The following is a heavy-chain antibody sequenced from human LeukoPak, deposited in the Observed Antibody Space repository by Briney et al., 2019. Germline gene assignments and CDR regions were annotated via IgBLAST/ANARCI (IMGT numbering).Heavy chain of an antibody. CDR2: IKSKTDGGTA. Sequence: GGSLRLSCAASGFTFSNAWMSWVRQAPGKGLEWVGRIKSKTDGGTADYAAPVKGTFTISRDDSKNTLSLQVNSLKTEDPAVYYCSTSTVTRSAFDIWGQGTMVTVSS. CDR3: STSTVTRSAFDI. J-gene: IGHJ3*02. D-gene: IGHD4-17*01. V-gene: IGHV3-15*01. CDR1: GFTFSNAW.